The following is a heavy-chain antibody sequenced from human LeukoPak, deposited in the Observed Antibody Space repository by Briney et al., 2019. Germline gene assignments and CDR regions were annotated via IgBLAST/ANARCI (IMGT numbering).Heavy chain of an antibody. CDR3: ARLPVRSGSFGWFDP. J-gene: IGHJ5*02. V-gene: IGHV4-31*03. D-gene: IGHD3-22*01. CDR1: GASISSGGYF. CDR2: IYYSGRT. Sequence: SQTLSLTCTVSGASISSGGYFWSWIRQHTETGLEWIGYIYYSGRTYYNPSLKSRVTILVDTSKIQFSLELSSVTSADTAVYYCARLPVRSGSFGWFDPWGQGTLVTVSS.